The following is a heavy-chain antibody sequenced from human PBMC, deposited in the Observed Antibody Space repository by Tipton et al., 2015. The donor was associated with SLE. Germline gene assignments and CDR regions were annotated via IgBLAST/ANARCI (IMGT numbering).Heavy chain of an antibody. D-gene: IGHD7-27*01. J-gene: IGHJ4*02. CDR2: MHNSGDS. V-gene: IGHV4-59*11. Sequence: TLSLTCKVSGISISTHYWSWIPQPPGKGLEWIGQMHNSGDSTYNPSLKSRVTMSVDTSKNHFSLKLTSVIAADTAVYYCARDIEAPGDFLYFDYWGQGILVTVSS. CDR3: ARDIEAPGDFLYFDY. CDR1: GISISTHY.